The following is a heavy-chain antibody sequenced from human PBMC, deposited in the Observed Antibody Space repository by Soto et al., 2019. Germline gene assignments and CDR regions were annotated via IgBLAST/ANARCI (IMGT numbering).Heavy chain of an antibody. CDR1: GFTFSSYS. CDR3: ARDLRGTFLGDNWFDP. CDR2: ISSSSSYI. D-gene: IGHD3-3*02. V-gene: IGHV3-21*01. J-gene: IGHJ5*02. Sequence: GGFLRLSCAASGFTFSSYSRNWVRQAPGKGLEWVSSISSSSSYIYYADSVKGRFTISRDNAKNSLYLQMNSLRAEDTAVYYCARDLRGTFLGDNWFDPWGQGTLVTVSS.